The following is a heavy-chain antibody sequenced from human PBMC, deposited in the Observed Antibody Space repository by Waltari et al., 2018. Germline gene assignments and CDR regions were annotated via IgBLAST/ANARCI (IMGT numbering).Heavy chain of an antibody. CDR3: ARLTGYSSSWYGKNWFDP. V-gene: IGHV5-51*01. Sequence: EVQLVQSGAEVKKPGESLKISCKGSGYSFTSYWIGWVRQMPGKGLEWMGIIYPGDSDTRYSPSFQGQVTISADKSISTAYLQWSSLKASDTAMYYCARLTGYSSSWYGKNWFDPWGQGTLVTVSS. J-gene: IGHJ5*02. D-gene: IGHD6-13*01. CDR2: IYPGDSDT. CDR1: GYSFTSYW.